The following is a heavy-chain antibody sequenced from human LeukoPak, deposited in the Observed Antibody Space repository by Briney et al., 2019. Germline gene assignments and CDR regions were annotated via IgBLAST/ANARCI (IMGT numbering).Heavy chain of an antibody. Sequence: GGSLRLSCAASGFTFSSYTMRWVRQAPGKGLEWVSDISGSGGSIYNADSVKGRFTIYRDNSKNTLYLQRTSLRAEDTAVYYCAKDRLATIGRSLPRASDIWGQGTMVTVSS. CDR1: GFTFSSYT. D-gene: IGHD5-12*01. V-gene: IGHV3-23*01. CDR2: ISGSGGSI. CDR3: AKDRLATIGRSLPRASDI. J-gene: IGHJ3*02.